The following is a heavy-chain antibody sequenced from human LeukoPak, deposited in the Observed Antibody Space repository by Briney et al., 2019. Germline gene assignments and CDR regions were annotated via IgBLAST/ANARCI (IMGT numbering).Heavy chain of an antibody. CDR1: GGSLSSYY. Sequence: SETLSLTCTVSGGSLSSYYWSWIRQPPGGGLEWIGYIYYSGSTNYNPSLKRRVTISLDTSKSQFSLKLRSVTAADTAVYYCARSGLDSRYYFGMDVWGQGTTVTVSS. J-gene: IGHJ6*02. V-gene: IGHV4-59*01. CDR2: IYYSGST. D-gene: IGHD5-12*01. CDR3: ARSGLDSRYYFGMDV.